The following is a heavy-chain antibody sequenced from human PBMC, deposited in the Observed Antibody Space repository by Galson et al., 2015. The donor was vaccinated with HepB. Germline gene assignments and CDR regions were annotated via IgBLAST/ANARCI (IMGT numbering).Heavy chain of an antibody. D-gene: IGHD5-24*01. CDR1: GFAFDTHA. V-gene: IGHV3-23*01. J-gene: IGHJ4*02. CDR3: AKGHGLFDS. Sequence: LRLSCAASGFAFDTHAMSWVRQAPGRGLEWISGISGNGDSTFYADSVKGRFTVSRDNSNNMLYLQMNSLRAEDAGLYFCAKGHGLFDSWGQGILVTVSS. CDR2: ISGNGDST.